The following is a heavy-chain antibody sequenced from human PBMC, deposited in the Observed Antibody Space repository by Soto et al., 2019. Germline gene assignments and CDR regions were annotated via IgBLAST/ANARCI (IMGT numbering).Heavy chain of an antibody. CDR1: GFTFSSYW. V-gene: IGHV3-7*03. CDR3: ARDSDCHSTSCFFPPHV. J-gene: IGHJ6*02. D-gene: IGHD2-2*01. Sequence: GGSLRLSCAASGFTFSSYWMSWVRQAPGKGLEWVANIKQDGSEKYYVDSVKGRFTISRDNAKNSLYLQMNSLRAEDTAVYYCARDSDCHSTSCFFPPHVWGQGTTVTVSS. CDR2: IKQDGSEK.